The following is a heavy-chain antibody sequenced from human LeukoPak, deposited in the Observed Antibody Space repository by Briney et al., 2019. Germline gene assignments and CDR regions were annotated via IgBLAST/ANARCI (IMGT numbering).Heavy chain of an antibody. D-gene: IGHD3-22*01. J-gene: IGHJ4*02. V-gene: IGHV6-1*01. CDR2: TYYRSKWYN. Sequence: RSQTLSLTCAISGDSVSSNSGAWNWIRQSPSRGLEWLGRTYYRSKWYNDYAVSVKSRITINPDTSKNQFSLQLNSVTPEDTAVYYCARAMHESDSSGYPLGYWGQGTLVTVPS. CDR1: GDSVSSNSGA. CDR3: ARAMHESDSSGYPLGY.